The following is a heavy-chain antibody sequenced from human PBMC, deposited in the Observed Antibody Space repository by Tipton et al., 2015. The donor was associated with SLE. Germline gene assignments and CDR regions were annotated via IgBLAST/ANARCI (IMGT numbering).Heavy chain of an antibody. J-gene: IGHJ4*02. CDR2: IYSSGST. V-gene: IGHV4-31*03. D-gene: IGHD6-19*01. CDR3: ARHRSGWKELYYFDF. Sequence: TLSLTCTVSGGSIYTSAYYWGWIRQPPGKGLEWIGSIYSSGSTYFNPSLKSRVSISVDTSKNQFSLNLASVTAADTAVYYCARHRSGWKELYYFDFWGQGTLVTVSS. CDR1: GGSIYTSAYY.